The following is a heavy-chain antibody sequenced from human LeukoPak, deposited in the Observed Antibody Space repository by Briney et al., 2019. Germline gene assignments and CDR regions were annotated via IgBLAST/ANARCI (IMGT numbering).Heavy chain of an antibody. V-gene: IGHV3-23*01. CDR3: AKDISGLPEYIQH. CDR2: TSACGGTI. D-gene: IGHD3-10*01. J-gene: IGHJ1*01. CDR1: GFTFNSYA. Sequence: TGGSLRLSCAASGFTFNSYAMSWVRQAAGEGRGWVSGTSACGGTIYYADSVKGRLTISRDCSESTLHLQMNTLRAEDTAVYYCAKDISGLPEYIQHWGQGTLVTVSS.